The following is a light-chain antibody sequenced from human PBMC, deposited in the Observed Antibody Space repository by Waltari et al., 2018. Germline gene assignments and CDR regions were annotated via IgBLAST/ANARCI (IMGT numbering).Light chain of an antibody. V-gene: IGKV3-11*01. Sequence: EIVLTQSPATLSLSPGERATPSCRASQSVSSYVAWYQQKPGQAPRLLIYDASNRATGIPARFSGSGSGTDFTLTISSLEPEDFAVYYCQQRSNWPLTFGGGTKVEIK. CDR1: QSVSSY. J-gene: IGKJ4*01. CDR2: DAS. CDR3: QQRSNWPLT.